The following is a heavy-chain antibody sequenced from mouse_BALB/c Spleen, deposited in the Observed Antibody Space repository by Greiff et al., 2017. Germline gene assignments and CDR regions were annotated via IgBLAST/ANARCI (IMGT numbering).Heavy chain of an antibody. Sequence: VKLMESGPGLVAPSQSLSITCTVSGFSLTSYGVHWVRQPPGKGLEWLGVIWAGGSTNYNSALMSRLSISKDNSKSQVFLKMNSLQTDDTAMYYCARVLLSRAMDYWGQGTSVTVSS. CDR1: GFSLTSYG. D-gene: IGHD2-1*01. CDR3: ARVLLSRAMDY. CDR2: IWAGGST. V-gene: IGHV2-9*02. J-gene: IGHJ4*01.